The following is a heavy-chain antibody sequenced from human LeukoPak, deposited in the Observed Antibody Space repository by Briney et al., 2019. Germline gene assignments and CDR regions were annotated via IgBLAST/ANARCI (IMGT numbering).Heavy chain of an antibody. CDR1: GGSISSYY. V-gene: IGHV4-59*01. D-gene: IGHD6-6*01. CDR2: IYYSGGT. CDR3: ARARSSSYDY. Sequence: SETLSLTCTVSGGSISSYYWSWIRQPPGKGLEWIGYIYYSGGTNYNPSLKSRVTISVDTSKNQFSLKLSSVTAADTAVYYCARARSSSYDYWGQGTLVTVSS. J-gene: IGHJ4*02.